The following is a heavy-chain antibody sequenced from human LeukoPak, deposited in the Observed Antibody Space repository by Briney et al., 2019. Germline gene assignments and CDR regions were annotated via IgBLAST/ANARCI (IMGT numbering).Heavy chain of an antibody. V-gene: IGHV3-9*03. J-gene: IGHJ4*02. CDR3: AKASSSWYTSGCYFDY. CDR1: GFTFDDYA. CDR2: ISWNSGSI. Sequence: GGSLRLSCAASGFTFDDYAMHWVRQAPGKGLEWVSGISWNSGSIGYADSVKGRFTISRDNAKNSLYLQMNSLRAEDMALYYCAKASSSWYTSGCYFDYWGQGTLVTVSS. D-gene: IGHD6-13*01.